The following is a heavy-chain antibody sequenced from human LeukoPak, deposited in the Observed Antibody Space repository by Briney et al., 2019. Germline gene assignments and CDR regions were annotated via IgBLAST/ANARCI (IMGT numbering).Heavy chain of an antibody. CDR1: GGSISSSSYY. V-gene: IGHV4-39*07. CDR2: IYYSGST. CDR3: ARDPSGYCGGDCYLNWFDP. Sequence: SETLSLTCTVSGGSISSSSYYWGWIRQPPGKGLEWIGSIYYSGSTYYNPSLKSRVTISVDTSKNQFSLKLSSVTAEDTAVYYCARDPSGYCGGDCYLNWFDPWGQGTLVTVSS. J-gene: IGHJ5*02. D-gene: IGHD2-21*02.